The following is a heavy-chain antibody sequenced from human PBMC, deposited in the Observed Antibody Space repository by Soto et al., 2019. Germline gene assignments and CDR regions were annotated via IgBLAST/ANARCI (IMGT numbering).Heavy chain of an antibody. V-gene: IGHV1-18*01. CDR3: ARVPRIAAVFDY. D-gene: IGHD6-13*01. CDR2: IRAYNGKT. J-gene: IGHJ4*02. Sequence: QVQLVQSGAEVKKPGASVKVSCKASGYTFTSYGISWVRQATGQGLEWMGWIRAYNGKTNYGQKLKSKVTRTTHTSASTAYMEMQSERSDDTSVYFCARVPRIAAVFDYWGQGTLVTVSS. CDR1: GYTFTSYG.